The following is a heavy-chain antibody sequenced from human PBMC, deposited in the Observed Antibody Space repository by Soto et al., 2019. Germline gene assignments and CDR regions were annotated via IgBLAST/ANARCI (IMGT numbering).Heavy chain of an antibody. CDR3: ARPGAPTDTVVYDF. CDR1: GYSFANYW. J-gene: IGHJ4*02. CDR2: IYPGDSET. V-gene: IGHV5-51*01. D-gene: IGHD5-18*01. Sequence: PGESLKISCKASGYSFANYWIGWVCQKPGKGLEWMGAIYPGDSETTYSPSFEGQVIISVDRSRGTAFLEWSSLKASDTAMYYCARPGAPTDTVVYDFWGQGTQVTVS.